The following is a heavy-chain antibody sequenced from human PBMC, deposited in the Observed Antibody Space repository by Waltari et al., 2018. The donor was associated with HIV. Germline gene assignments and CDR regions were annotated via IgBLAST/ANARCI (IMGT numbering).Heavy chain of an antibody. CDR2: IYTSGST. J-gene: IGHJ6*02. Sequence: QVQLQESGPGLVKPSQTLSLTCTVSDGSISRGRYSWSWIRQPAGKGLEWIGRIYTSGSTNYNPSLKSRVTISVDTSKNQFSLKLSSVTAADTAVYYCARVFWRNGMDVWGQGTTVTVSS. V-gene: IGHV4-61*02. D-gene: IGHD3-3*01. CDR1: DGSISRGRYS. CDR3: ARVFWRNGMDV.